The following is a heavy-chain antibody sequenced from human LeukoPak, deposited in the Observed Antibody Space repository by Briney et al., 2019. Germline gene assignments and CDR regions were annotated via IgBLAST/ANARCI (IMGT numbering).Heavy chain of an antibody. D-gene: IGHD7-27*01. V-gene: IGHV4-61*09. CDR2: IYRSGST. CDR3: AIGPPYAPGVSDV. J-gene: IGHJ6*04. CDR1: GGSISSGSYY. Sequence: PSQTLSLTCTVSGGSISSGSYYWSWIRQPAGKRLEWIGHIYRSGSTNYNPSLKSRVTISVDTSKNQFSLKLSSVTAADTAVYYCAIGPPYAPGVSDVWGKGTTVTISS.